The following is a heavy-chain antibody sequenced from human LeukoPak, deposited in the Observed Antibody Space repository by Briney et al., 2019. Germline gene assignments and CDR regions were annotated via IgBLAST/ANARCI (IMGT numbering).Heavy chain of an antibody. Sequence: GGSLRLSCAASGFTFSSYAMSWVRQAPGKGLEWVSAISGSGGSTYYADSVKGRFTISRDNSKNTLYLQMNSLRAEDTAVYYCARAGGCYDILTGYPRNYGMDVWGQGTTVTVSS. CDR1: GFTFSSYA. J-gene: IGHJ6*02. CDR3: ARAGGCYDILTGYPRNYGMDV. D-gene: IGHD3-9*01. CDR2: ISGSGGST. V-gene: IGHV3-23*01.